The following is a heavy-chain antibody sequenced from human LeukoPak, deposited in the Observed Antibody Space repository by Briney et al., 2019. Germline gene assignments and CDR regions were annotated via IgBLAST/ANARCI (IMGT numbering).Heavy chain of an antibody. CDR3: ARCTGGWLQWYYFDY. J-gene: IGHJ4*02. D-gene: IGHD5-24*01. CDR2: VYNSGST. Sequence: AETLSLTCSVSGGSVSIYYWSWIRQPPGKGLEWIGYVYNSGSTDYNPSLKSRVTISVDTSKNQFSLKLSSVTAADTAVYYCARCTGGWLQWYYFDYWGQGTLVTVSS. V-gene: IGHV4-59*02. CDR1: GGSVSIYY.